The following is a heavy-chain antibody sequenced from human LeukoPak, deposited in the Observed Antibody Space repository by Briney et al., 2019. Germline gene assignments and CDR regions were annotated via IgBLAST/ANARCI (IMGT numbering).Heavy chain of an antibody. CDR2: IYYSGST. CDR1: GGSISSGGYY. V-gene: IGHV4-31*03. D-gene: IGHD3-22*01. J-gene: IGHJ4*02. CDR3: ARENPYDSSLDY. Sequence: SETLSLTCTVSGGSISSGGYYRSWIRQHPGKGLEWIGYIYYSGSTYYNPSLKSRVTISVDTSKNQFSLKLTSVTAADMAVYYCARENPYDSSLDYWGQGTLVTVSP.